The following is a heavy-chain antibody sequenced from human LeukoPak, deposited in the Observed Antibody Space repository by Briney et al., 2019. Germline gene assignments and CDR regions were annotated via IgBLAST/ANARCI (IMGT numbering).Heavy chain of an antibody. D-gene: IGHD4-17*01. CDR3: ARLPRNYGDYVAY. CDR1: GYTFTGYY. Sequence: GASVTVTCKASGYTFTGYYMHWVRQAPGQGLEWMGWINPNSGGTNYAHKFQGRVTMTRDTSISTAYMELSRLRSDDTAVYYCARLPRNYGDYVAYWGQGTLVTVSS. CDR2: INPNSGGT. J-gene: IGHJ4*02. V-gene: IGHV1-2*02.